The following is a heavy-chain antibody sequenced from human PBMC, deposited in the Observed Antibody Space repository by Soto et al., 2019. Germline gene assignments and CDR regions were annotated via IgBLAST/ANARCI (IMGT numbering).Heavy chain of an antibody. J-gene: IGHJ4*02. CDR1: GYTLTELS. CDR2: FDPEDGET. CDR3: ATDLPSLGSPYLGY. V-gene: IGHV1-24*01. D-gene: IGHD3-16*01. Sequence: ASVKASCKVSGYTLTELSMHWVRQAPGKGLEWMGGFDPEDGETIYAQKFQGRVTMTEDTSTDTAYMELSSLRSEDTAVYYCATDLPSLGSPYLGYWGQGTLVTVSS.